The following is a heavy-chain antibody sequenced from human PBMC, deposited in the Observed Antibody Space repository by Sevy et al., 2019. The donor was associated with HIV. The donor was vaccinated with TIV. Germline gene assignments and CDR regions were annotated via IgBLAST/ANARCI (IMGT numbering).Heavy chain of an antibody. CDR3: ARDTWGYSFGLLEY. D-gene: IGHD5-12*01. V-gene: IGHV3-30*04. J-gene: IGHJ1*01. CDR2: ISNDGSNE. Sequence: GGSLRLSCAVSGFNLRSHAMHWVRQAPGKGLEWVAVISNDGSNEVYADSVKGRFTISRDNSKNTLYLQLNSLRGEDTAVYYCARDTWGYSFGLLEYWGQGTLVTVSS. CDR1: GFNLRSHA.